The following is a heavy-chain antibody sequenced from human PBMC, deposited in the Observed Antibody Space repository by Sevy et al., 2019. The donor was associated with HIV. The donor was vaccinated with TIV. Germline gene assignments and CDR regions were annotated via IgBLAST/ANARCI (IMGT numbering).Heavy chain of an antibody. V-gene: IGHV1-18*01. CDR2: ISAYNGKT. D-gene: IGHD3-22*01. CDR3: ARVRYYYDSSGPLPGWFDP. J-gene: IGHJ5*02. Sequence: ASVKVSCKASGYTFTSYGISWVRQAPGQGLEWMGWISAYNGKTNYAQKLQGRVTMTTDTSTSTDYMELRSLRSDDAAVYYCARVRYYYDSSGPLPGWFDPWGQGTLVTVSS. CDR1: GYTFTSYG.